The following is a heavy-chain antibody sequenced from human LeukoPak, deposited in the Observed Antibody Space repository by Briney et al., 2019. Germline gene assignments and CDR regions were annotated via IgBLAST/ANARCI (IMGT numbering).Heavy chain of an antibody. Sequence: ASVKVSCKASGYTFTSYDINWVRQATGQGLEWMGWMNPNSGNTGYAQKFQGRVTMTRDTSISTAYMELSRLRSDDTAVYYCARVRVRIAAAGTCWFDPWGQGTLVTVSS. J-gene: IGHJ5*02. CDR3: ARVRVRIAAAGTCWFDP. CDR2: MNPNSGNT. CDR1: GYTFTSYD. V-gene: IGHV1-8*02. D-gene: IGHD6-13*01.